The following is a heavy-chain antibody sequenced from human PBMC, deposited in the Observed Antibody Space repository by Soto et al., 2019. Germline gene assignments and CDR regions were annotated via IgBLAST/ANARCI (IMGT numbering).Heavy chain of an antibody. CDR1: GYTFTGYY. CDR3: ARAGERDGSYDDGYYYYGMYV. CDR2: INPNSGGT. D-gene: IGHD1-26*01. Sequence: ASVKVSCKASGYTFTGYYMHWVRQAPGHGLEWMVWINPNSGGTNYAQKFQGRFTMTRDTSISTAYMELSRLRSDDTAVYYCARAGERDGSYDDGYYYYGMYVWGQGTTVTVSS. J-gene: IGHJ6*02. V-gene: IGHV1-2*02.